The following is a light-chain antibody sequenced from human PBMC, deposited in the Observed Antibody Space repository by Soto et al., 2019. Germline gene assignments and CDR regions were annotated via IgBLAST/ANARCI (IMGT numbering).Light chain of an antibody. Sequence: ELVLTQSPATLSLSPGERATLSCRASQGVGRTLAWYQQEPGRAPRLLIYDASTRATGIPARFSGAGSGTEFTLTISGLQSDDFAVYYCQHYLTWPLTFGGGTRVEI. CDR2: DAS. V-gene: IGKV3-15*01. CDR1: QGVGRT. J-gene: IGKJ4*01. CDR3: QHYLTWPLT.